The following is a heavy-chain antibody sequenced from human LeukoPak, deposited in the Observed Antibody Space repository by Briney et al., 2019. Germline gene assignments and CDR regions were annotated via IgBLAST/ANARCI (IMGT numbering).Heavy chain of an antibody. CDR1: GGSISSYY. CDR3: AREYSTGGFDY. D-gene: IGHD6-19*01. J-gene: IGHJ4*02. CDR2: FYYSGST. V-gene: IGHV4-59*01. Sequence: SETLSLTCTVSGGSISSYYCSWIRQPPGNGREWIGYFYYSGSTNYNPSLKSRVTISADTSKTQFSLQLSSVTAVDTAVYYCAREYSTGGFDYWGQGTLVTVSS.